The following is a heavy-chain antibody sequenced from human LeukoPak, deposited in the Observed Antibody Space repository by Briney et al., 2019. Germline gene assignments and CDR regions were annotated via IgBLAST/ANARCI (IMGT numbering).Heavy chain of an antibody. V-gene: IGHV3-30*18. CDR3: AKEISQDGDF. D-gene: IGHD2/OR15-2a*01. J-gene: IGHJ4*02. CDR1: GFTFSNYG. CDR2: ISYDGSYK. Sequence: GGSLRLSCAASGFTFSNYGMHWVRQAPGKGLEWVAIISYDGSYKYYADSVKGRFTISRDNSKNTLYLHMNGLRAEDTAVYYCAKEISQDGDFWGQGTLVTVSS.